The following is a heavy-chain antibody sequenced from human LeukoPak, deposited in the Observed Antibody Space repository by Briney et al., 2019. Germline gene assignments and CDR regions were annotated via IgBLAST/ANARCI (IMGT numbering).Heavy chain of an antibody. J-gene: IGHJ4*02. V-gene: IGHV3-7*01. CDR1: GFTFSSYW. CDR2: IKQDGSEK. D-gene: IGHD3-3*01. Sequence: GGSLRLSCAASGFTFSSYWMSWVRQAPGKGLEWVANIKQDGSEKYYVDSVKGRFTISRDNAKNSPYLQMNSLRAEDTAVYYCARDRFWSGYYIVDYWGQGTLVTVSS. CDR3: ARDRFWSGYYIVDY.